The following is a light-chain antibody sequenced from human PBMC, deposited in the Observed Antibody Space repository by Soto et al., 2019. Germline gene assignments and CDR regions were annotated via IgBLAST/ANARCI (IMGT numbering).Light chain of an antibody. Sequence: EVVMTQSRATVKVSPGEGVTLSCRASQAISNDLAWYQQKPGQAPRLLIYGASTRATGVPARFSGGGSGTEFALTISSLQSEDFAFYYCQQNNKWPPVTFGGGTKVEIK. CDR1: QAISND. CDR2: GAS. CDR3: QQNNKWPPVT. V-gene: IGKV3-15*01. J-gene: IGKJ4*01.